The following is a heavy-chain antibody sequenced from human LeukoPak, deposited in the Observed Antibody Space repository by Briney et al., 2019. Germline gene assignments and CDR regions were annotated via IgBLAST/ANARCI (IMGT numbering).Heavy chain of an antibody. D-gene: IGHD5-18*01. CDR2: ISYDGSNK. Sequence: PGGSLRLSCAASGFTFSSYGMHWVRQAPGKGLEWVAVISYDGSNKYYADSVKGRFTISRDNSKNTLYLQMNSLRAEDTAVYYCAKGGYSYGLDYWGQGTLVTVPS. CDR3: AKGGYSYGLDY. CDR1: GFTFSSYG. J-gene: IGHJ4*02. V-gene: IGHV3-30*18.